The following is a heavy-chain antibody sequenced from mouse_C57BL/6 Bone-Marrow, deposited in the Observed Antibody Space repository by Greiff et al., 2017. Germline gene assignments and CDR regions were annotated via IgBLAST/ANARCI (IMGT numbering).Heavy chain of an antibody. Sequence: QVQLQQPGAELVMPGASVKLSCKASGYTFTSYWMHWVKQRPGQGLEWIGEIDPSDSYTNYNQKFKGKSTLTVDKSSSTAYMQLSSLTSEDSAVYYCARERDYHGSSYAWFAYWGQGTLVTVSA. V-gene: IGHV1-69*01. CDR3: ARERDYHGSSYAWFAY. D-gene: IGHD1-1*01. CDR1: GYTFTSYW. CDR2: IDPSDSYT. J-gene: IGHJ3*01.